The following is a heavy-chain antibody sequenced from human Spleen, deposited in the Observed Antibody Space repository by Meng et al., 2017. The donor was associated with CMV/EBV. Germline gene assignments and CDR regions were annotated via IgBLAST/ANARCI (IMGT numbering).Heavy chain of an antibody. D-gene: IGHD6-6*01. J-gene: IGHJ4*02. Sequence: GSLRLSCAASGFTFNTYSMTWVRQAPGKGLEWVSYISSSGTTIYYADSVKGRFTISRDNGKNSLYLQMNSLRAEDTALYYCARGMSIAAPRFFVYWGQGALVTVSS. CDR3: ARGMSIAAPRFFVY. CDR2: ISSSGTTI. V-gene: IGHV3-48*04. CDR1: GFTFNTYS.